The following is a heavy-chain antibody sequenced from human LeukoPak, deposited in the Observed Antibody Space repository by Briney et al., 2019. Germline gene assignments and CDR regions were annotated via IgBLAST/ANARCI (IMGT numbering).Heavy chain of an antibody. Sequence: ASVKVSCKASGYTFTGYYMHWVRQAPGQGLEWMGRMNPNSGGTNYAQKFEGRVTMTSDTSIITAYMELSRLRPDDTAEYCCSSEDVNTMGCYNYYRDLWPRGPTVSVSS. D-gene: IGHD3-3*01. CDR2: MNPNSGGT. V-gene: IGHV1-2*06. CDR3: SSEDVNTMGCYNYYRDL. J-gene: IGHJ6*03. CDR1: GYTFTGYY.